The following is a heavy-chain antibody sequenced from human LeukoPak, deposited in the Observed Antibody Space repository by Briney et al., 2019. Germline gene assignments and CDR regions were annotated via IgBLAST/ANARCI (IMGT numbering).Heavy chain of an antibody. J-gene: IGHJ4*02. Sequence: PSETLSLTCTVSGGSISSGGYYWSWIRQHPGKGLEWIGYIYYSGSTYYNPSLKSRVTISVDTSKNQFSLKLSSVTAADTAVYYCARSLRYFDWLPPDYWGQGTLVTVSS. CDR2: IYYSGST. D-gene: IGHD3-9*01. V-gene: IGHV4-31*03. CDR3: ARSLRYFDWLPPDY. CDR1: GGSISSGGYY.